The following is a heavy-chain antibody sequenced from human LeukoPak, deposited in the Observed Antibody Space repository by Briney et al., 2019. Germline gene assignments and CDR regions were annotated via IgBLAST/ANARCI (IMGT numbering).Heavy chain of an antibody. CDR1: GFTFSSYS. V-gene: IGHV3-64*01. D-gene: IGHD4-11*01. CDR2: ISSNGGST. J-gene: IGHJ4*02. CDR3: ASGTLTELDY. Sequence: GGSLRLSCAASGFTFSSYSMHWVRQAPGKGLEHVSAISSNGGSTYYANSMKGRFTISRDNSKNTLFLQMGSLRAEDMAVYYCASGTLTELDYWGQGTLVTDSS.